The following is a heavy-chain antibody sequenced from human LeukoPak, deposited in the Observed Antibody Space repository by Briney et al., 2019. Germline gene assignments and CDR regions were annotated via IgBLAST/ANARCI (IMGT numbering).Heavy chain of an antibody. CDR1: EFTFGGHT. Sequence: GGSLRLSCAASEFTFGGHTMIWVRQAPGKRLEWVAIIGNNGGGIHYADSVKGRFTISRDNSKKTLYLQMNSLRVEDTATYYCAKDRTVGASYWYFDLWGRGTLVTVSS. J-gene: IGHJ2*01. V-gene: IGHV3-23*01. D-gene: IGHD1-26*01. CDR2: IGNNGGGI. CDR3: AKDRTVGASYWYFDL.